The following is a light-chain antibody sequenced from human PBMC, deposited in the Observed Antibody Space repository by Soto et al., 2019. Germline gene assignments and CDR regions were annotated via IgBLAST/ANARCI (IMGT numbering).Light chain of an antibody. V-gene: IGKV1-33*01. CDR1: QDITNF. J-gene: IGKJ1*01. Sequence: DIQMTQSPSSLSASVGDRVTITCQASQDITNFLNWYQHKPGKAPKLLIYGASNLETGVPPRFSGSGSRTDFTLTISILQPEDIATYYCQQYDILPWTFGQGTKVEIK. CDR2: GAS. CDR3: QQYDILPWT.